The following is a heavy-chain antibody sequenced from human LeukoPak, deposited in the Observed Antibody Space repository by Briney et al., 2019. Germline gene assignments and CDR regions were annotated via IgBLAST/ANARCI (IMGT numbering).Heavy chain of an antibody. Sequence: GGSLRLSCAASGFTVSSNYMSWVRQAPGKGLEWVSVIYSGGSTYYADSVKGRFTISRDNSENTLYLQMNSLRAEDTAVYYCARDSTCGGDCYYFDYWGQGTLVTVSS. CDR1: GFTVSSNY. CDR3: ARDSTCGGDCYYFDY. CDR2: IYSGGST. D-gene: IGHD2-21*02. J-gene: IGHJ4*02. V-gene: IGHV3-53*01.